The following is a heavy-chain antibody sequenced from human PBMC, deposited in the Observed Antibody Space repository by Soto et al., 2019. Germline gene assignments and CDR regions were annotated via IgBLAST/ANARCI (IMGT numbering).Heavy chain of an antibody. CDR2: MNPDNGNT. Sequence: QVQLEQSGAEVRKPGASVKVSCKTSGYTFTDFDINWVRQAPGQGLEWMGWMNPDNGNTGYAQSFQGRISMTGNTSPSTVYMELTSLRSDDRPVYFCARKAGLQTYYYLEVWGKGTTVTVAS. D-gene: IGHD6-19*01. V-gene: IGHV1-8*01. J-gene: IGHJ6*03. CDR1: GYTFTDFD. CDR3: ARKAGLQTYYYLEV.